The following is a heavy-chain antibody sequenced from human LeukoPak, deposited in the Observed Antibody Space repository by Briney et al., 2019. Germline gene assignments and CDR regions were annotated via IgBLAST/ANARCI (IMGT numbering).Heavy chain of an antibody. CDR1: GFIFDDYV. D-gene: IGHD1-14*01. CDR3: ARSGGGYFDY. V-gene: IGHV3-74*01. CDR2: INSDGSNS. Sequence: PGRPLRPSCAASGFIFDDYVMHWVRQAPGKGLVWVSRINSDGSNSDYADSVKGRFTISRDNAKNTLYLQMNSLRAEDTAVYYCARSGGGYFDYWGPGTLVTVSS. J-gene: IGHJ4*02.